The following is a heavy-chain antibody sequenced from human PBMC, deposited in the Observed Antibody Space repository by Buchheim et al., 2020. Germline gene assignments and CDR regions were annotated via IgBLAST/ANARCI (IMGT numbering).Heavy chain of an antibody. CDR1: GGSISSYY. CDR3: AGHDSSGYYLDYFDY. Sequence: QVQLQESGPGLVKPSETLSLTCTVSGGSISSYYWSWIRQPPGKGLEWIGYIYYSGSTNYNPSLKSRVTISVDTSTNSFSLKLNSVTAADTAVYHCAGHDSSGYYLDYFDYWGQGTL. D-gene: IGHD3-22*01. V-gene: IGHV4-59*08. J-gene: IGHJ4*02. CDR2: IYYSGST.